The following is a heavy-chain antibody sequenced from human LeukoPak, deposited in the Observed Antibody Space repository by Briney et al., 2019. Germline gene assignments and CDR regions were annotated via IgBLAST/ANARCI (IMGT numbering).Heavy chain of an antibody. J-gene: IGHJ4*02. Sequence: PSETLSLTCTVSGGSISSDYWSWIRQPPGKGLEWIGYIYNGGSTNYSPSLKSRVTISLDTSKNQFSLKLTSVTAADTAVYYCVFGPSQYFFDYWGQGTLVTVSS. CDR2: IYNGGST. CDR3: VFGPSQYFFDY. D-gene: IGHD3-10*02. CDR1: GGSISSDY. V-gene: IGHV4-59*01.